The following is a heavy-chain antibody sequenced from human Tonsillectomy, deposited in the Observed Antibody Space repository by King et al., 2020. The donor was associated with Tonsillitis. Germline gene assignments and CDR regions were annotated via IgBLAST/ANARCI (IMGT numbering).Heavy chain of an antibody. V-gene: IGHV3-49*03. CDR2: IRSKAYGGTT. Sequence: VQLVESGGGLVQPGRSLRLSCTASGFTFGDYAMSWFRQAPGKGLEWVGFIRSKAYGGTTEYAASVKGGFTISRDDSKSIAYLQMNSLKTEDTAVYYCTRVWFGELYSPFDYWGQGTLVTVSS. CDR3: TRVWFGELYSPFDY. CDR1: GFTFGDYA. D-gene: IGHD3-10*01. J-gene: IGHJ4*02.